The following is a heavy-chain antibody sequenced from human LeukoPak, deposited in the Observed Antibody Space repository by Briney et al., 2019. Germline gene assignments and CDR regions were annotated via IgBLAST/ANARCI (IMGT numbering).Heavy chain of an antibody. CDR3: ARGSFGYCSSTSCYGGIRWFDP. Sequence: SETLSLTCAVYGGSFSGYYWSWIRQPPGKGLEWIGEINHSGSTNYNPSLKSRVTISVDTSKNQFSLKLSSVTAADAAVYYCARGSFGYCSSTSCYGGIRWFDPWGQGTLVTVSS. J-gene: IGHJ5*02. CDR2: INHSGST. CDR1: GGSFSGYY. V-gene: IGHV4-34*01. D-gene: IGHD2-2*03.